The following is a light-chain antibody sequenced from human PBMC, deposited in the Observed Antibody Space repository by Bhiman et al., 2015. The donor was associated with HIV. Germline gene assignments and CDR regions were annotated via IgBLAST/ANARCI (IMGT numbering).Light chain of an antibody. V-gene: IGLV3-21*01. CDR2: LDS. CDR3: QAWDSSTVV. CDR1: NIGSES. Sequence: SYELTQPPSVSVAPGTTARIPCGGNNIGSESVHWYQLKPGQAPLLVIYLDSDRPSQIPERFSGSNSGNTATLTVSGIQAMDEADYYCQAWDSSTVVFGGGTKLTVL. J-gene: IGLJ2*01.